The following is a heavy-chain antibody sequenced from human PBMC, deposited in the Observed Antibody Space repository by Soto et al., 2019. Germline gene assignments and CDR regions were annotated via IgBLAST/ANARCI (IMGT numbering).Heavy chain of an antibody. CDR2: ISYDGSNK. J-gene: IGHJ4*02. Sequence: QVQLVESGGGVVQPGRSLRLSCAASGFTFSSSGIHWVRQPPGKGLEWVAVISYDGSNKYYADSVKGRFTTSRDNSKNTLYLQMISLRAEDTAVYYCAKALSGSVVAFWGQGTLVTVSS. CDR1: GFTFSSSG. V-gene: IGHV3-30*18. D-gene: IGHD1-26*01. CDR3: AKALSGSVVAF.